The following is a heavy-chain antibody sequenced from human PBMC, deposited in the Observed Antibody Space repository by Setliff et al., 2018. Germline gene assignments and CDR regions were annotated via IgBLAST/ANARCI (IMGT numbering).Heavy chain of an antibody. Sequence: ASVKVSCKASGYTFTSYGISWVRQAPGQGLEWMGWISAYNGNANYAQKLQGRVTMTTDTSTSTAYMELRSLRSDDTAVYYCARDRGYNFWSGYFVKDYFDYWGQGTLVTVSS. CDR2: ISAYNGNA. J-gene: IGHJ4*02. D-gene: IGHD3-3*01. V-gene: IGHV1-18*01. CDR3: ARDRGYNFWSGYFVKDYFDY. CDR1: GYTFTSYG.